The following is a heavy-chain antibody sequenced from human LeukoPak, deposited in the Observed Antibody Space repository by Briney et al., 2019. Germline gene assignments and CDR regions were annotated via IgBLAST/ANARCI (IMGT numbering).Heavy chain of an antibody. J-gene: IGHJ4*02. CDR3: ATPSIAVAGTDPWDY. CDR2: FDPEDGET. D-gene: IGHD6-19*01. Sequence: GASVKVSCKVSGYTLTELSMHWVRQAPGKGLEWMGGFDPEDGETIYAQKFQGRVTVTEDTSTDTAYMELSSLRSEDTAVYYCATPSIAVAGTDPWDYWGQGTLVTVSS. V-gene: IGHV1-24*01. CDR1: GYTLTELS.